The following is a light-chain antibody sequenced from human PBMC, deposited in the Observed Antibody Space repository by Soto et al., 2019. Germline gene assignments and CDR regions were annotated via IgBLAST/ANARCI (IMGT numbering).Light chain of an antibody. V-gene: IGKV3-15*01. Sequence: EIVMMQSPATLSVSPGERATLSCRASQSVSSSLAWYQQKPGQAPRLLIYGASTRATGIPARFSGSVSGTEFTLTISSLQSEDFAVYYCQHYNSWPFTFGPGTKVDIK. CDR3: QHYNSWPFT. J-gene: IGKJ3*01. CDR2: GAS. CDR1: QSVSSS.